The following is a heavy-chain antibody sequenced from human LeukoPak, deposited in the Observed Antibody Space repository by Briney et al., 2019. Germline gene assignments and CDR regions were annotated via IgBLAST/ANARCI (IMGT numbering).Heavy chain of an antibody. D-gene: IGHD3-22*01. CDR1: GFTFSTYS. CDR3: ARDYDSSGFYDY. CDR2: ISSSGSNI. V-gene: IGHV3-21*01. J-gene: IGHJ4*02. Sequence: PGGSLRLSCAASGFTFSTYSMNWVRQAPGKGLEWVSSISSSGSNIYYADSVKGRFTISRDNAKNSLYLQMNSLRAEDTAVYYCARDYDSSGFYDYWGQGTLVTVSS.